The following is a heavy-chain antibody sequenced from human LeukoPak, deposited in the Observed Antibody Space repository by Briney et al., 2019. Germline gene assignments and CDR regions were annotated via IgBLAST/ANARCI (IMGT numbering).Heavy chain of an antibody. Sequence: PGGSLRLSCAASGFTFSIYVMSWVRQAPGKGVEWVSAISGSGGSTYYADSVKGRFTISRDTPKSTLYLQMNSLRAEDTAVYYCAKDPSGPGDYWGQGTLVTVSS. CDR1: GFTFSIYV. D-gene: IGHD1-26*01. CDR3: AKDPSGPGDY. J-gene: IGHJ4*02. CDR2: ISGSGGST. V-gene: IGHV3-23*01.